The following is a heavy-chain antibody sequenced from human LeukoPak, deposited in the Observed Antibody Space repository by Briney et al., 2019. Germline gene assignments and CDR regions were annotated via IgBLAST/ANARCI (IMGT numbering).Heavy chain of an antibody. J-gene: IGHJ4*02. CDR3: ARIRWTGPYDY. CDR1: GFTFNSYW. CDR2: IKQDGSEE. D-gene: IGHD3/OR15-3a*01. V-gene: IGHV3-7*03. Sequence: GGSLRLSCAASGFTFNSYWMSWVRQPPGKGLEWVANIKQDGSEEYYVDSVKGRFTISRDNAKNSLILQMNSLRAEDTAVYYCARIRWTGPYDYWGQGTLVTVSS.